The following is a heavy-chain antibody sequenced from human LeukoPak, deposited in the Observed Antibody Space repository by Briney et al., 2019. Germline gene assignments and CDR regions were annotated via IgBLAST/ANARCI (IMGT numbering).Heavy chain of an antibody. V-gene: IGHV3-30*18. J-gene: IGHJ6*02. CDR1: GFTFSSYD. CDR3: VKVLQRAPIYGLDV. Sequence: GGSLRLSCAASGFTFSSYDMHWVRQAPGKGLEWVAVILFAGTNKYYADSVRGRFTISRDNSKNTLFLQMNSLRVEDSAVYYCVKVLQRAPIYGLDVWGQGTAVTVSS. CDR2: ILFAGTNK.